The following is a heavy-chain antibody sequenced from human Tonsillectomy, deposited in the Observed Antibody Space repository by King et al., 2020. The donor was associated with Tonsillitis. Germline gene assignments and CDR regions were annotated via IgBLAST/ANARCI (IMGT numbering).Heavy chain of an antibody. D-gene: IGHD4-17*01. V-gene: IGHV4-31*03. CDR2: IYHTGST. CDR1: GGSINSGGYF. Sequence: VQLQESGPGLVKPSQTLSLTCTVSGGSINSGGYFWSWIRQHPGTGLEWIGYIYHTGSTYFKPSLKSRVTMSVDTSKNQFSLRLSSVTAADTAVYFCARGYGDLSADTVDYWGQGILVTVSA. J-gene: IGHJ4*02. CDR3: ARGYGDLSADTVDY.